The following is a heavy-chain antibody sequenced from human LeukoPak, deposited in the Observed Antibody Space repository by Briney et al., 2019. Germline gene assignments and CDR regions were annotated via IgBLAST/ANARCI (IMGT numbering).Heavy chain of an antibody. V-gene: IGHV3-64*01. J-gene: IGHJ4*02. CDR2: ISSNGGST. D-gene: IGHD1-1*01. CDR3: AKGNWRYFDY. Sequence: GGSLRLSCAASGFTFSRYAMHWVRQAPGKGLESVSAISSNGGSTYYANSVKGRFTISRDNSKNTLYLQMNSLGADDTAVYYCAKGNWRYFDYWGQGTLVTVSS. CDR1: GFTFSRYA.